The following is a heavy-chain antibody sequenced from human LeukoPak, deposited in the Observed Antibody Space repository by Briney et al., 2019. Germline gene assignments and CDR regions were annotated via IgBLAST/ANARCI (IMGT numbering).Heavy chain of an antibody. V-gene: IGHV3-23*01. Sequence: PGGSLTLSCAASGFTFSSYAMSRVRQPPGKGLEWVSSISDSGGSTYYADSVKGRFTISRDNSKNTLYLQMNSLRAEDTAVYYCAKYCSGGSCYGILDYWGQGTLVTVSS. CDR3: AKYCSGGSCYGILDY. CDR1: GFTFSSYA. D-gene: IGHD2-15*01. J-gene: IGHJ4*02. CDR2: ISDSGGST.